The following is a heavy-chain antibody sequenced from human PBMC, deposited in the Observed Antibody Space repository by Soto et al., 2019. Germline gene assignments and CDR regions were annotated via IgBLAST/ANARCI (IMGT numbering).Heavy chain of an antibody. V-gene: IGHV4-4*02. CDR2: IYHSGST. D-gene: IGHD6-19*01. CDR3: AGGAVAGTSPAY. CDR1: SGSITSSNW. Sequence: QVQLQESGPGLVKPSGTLSLTCAVSSGSITSSNWWSWVRQPPGKGLEWIGEIYHSGSTNYNPSLNSRVTISVDKSKNVFSLKLSSVTAADTPMYYCAGGAVAGTSPAYWGQGTLVTVSS. J-gene: IGHJ4*02.